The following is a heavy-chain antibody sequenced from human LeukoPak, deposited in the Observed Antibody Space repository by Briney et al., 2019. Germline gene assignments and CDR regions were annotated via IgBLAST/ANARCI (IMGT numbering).Heavy chain of an antibody. CDR2: ISAYNGNT. Sequence: ASVKVSCKASGYTFTSYGISWVRQAPGQGLEWMGWISAYNGNTNYAQKLQGRVTMTTDTSTSTAYMELRSLRSDDTAVYYCARDGGDYGDYVIPFDYWGQGTLVTVSS. CDR3: ARDGGDYGDYVIPFDY. V-gene: IGHV1-18*01. CDR1: GYTFTSYG. J-gene: IGHJ4*02. D-gene: IGHD4-17*01.